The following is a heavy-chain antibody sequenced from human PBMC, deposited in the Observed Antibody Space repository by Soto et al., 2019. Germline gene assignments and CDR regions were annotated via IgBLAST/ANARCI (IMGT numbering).Heavy chain of an antibody. J-gene: IGHJ4*02. CDR3: LSSPYSSGSYDLSAHPPSYYFDY. Sequence: ASVEVSCKASGYTFTDYYIHWVRQAPGQGLEWMGWINPNTGGTKYAQNFQGRVTMTSENSITTAHMELSRLRSDDTAVYFCLSSPYSSGSYDLSAHPPSYYFDYWGQGTLVTVSS. CDR1: GYTFTDYY. V-gene: IGHV1-2*02. CDR2: INPNTGGT. D-gene: IGHD6-19*01.